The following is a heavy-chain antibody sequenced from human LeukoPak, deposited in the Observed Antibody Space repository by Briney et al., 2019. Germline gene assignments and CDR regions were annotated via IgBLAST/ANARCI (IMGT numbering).Heavy chain of an antibody. CDR1: GFTFSSYW. D-gene: IGHD3-22*01. V-gene: IGHV3-7*01. Sequence: GGSLRLSCAASGFTFSSYWMSWVRQAPGKGLEWVANIKQDGSEKYYVDSVKGRFTISRDNAKNSLYMQMNSLRAEDTAVYYCASDRDYYDSSGYLFDYWGQGTLVTVSS. J-gene: IGHJ4*02. CDR3: ASDRDYYDSSGYLFDY. CDR2: IKQDGSEK.